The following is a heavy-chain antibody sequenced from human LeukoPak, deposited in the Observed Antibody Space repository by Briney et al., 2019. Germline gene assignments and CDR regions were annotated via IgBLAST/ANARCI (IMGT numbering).Heavy chain of an antibody. CDR1: GFTFSSYA. CDR3: ARGGWYSYGFTVGDY. Sequence: GGSLRLSCAASGFTFSSYAMHWVRQAPGKGLEWVAVISYDGSNKYYADSVKGRFTISRDNSKNTLYLQMNSLRAEDTAVYYCARGGWYSYGFTVGDYWGQGTLVTVSS. V-gene: IGHV3-30-3*01. J-gene: IGHJ4*02. D-gene: IGHD5-18*01. CDR2: ISYDGSNK.